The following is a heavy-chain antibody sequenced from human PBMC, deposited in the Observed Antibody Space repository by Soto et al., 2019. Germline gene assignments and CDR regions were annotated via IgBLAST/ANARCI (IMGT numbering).Heavy chain of an antibody. J-gene: IGHJ4*02. CDR2: ISAYNGNT. CDR1: GYTFTSYG. Sequence: ASVKVSCKASGYTFTSYGISWVRQAPGQGLEWMGWISAYNGNTNYAQKLQGRVTMTTDTSTSTAYMELRSLRSDDTAVYYCGRDWAAAGPFDYWGQGTLVTAPQ. V-gene: IGHV1-18*01. D-gene: IGHD6-13*01. CDR3: GRDWAAAGPFDY.